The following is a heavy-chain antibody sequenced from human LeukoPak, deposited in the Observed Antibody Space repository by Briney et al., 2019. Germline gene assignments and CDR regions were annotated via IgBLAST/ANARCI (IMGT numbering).Heavy chain of an antibody. CDR2: ISGSGGST. J-gene: IGHJ4*02. CDR3: AKAPPYRFCSSTSCPDYFDY. CDR1: GFTFDDYA. V-gene: IGHV3-23*01. Sequence: GGSLRLSCAASGFTFDDYAMHWVRQAPGKGLEWVSAISGSGGSTYYADSVKGRFTISRDNSKNTLYLQMNSLRAEDTAVYYCAKAPPYRFCSSTSCPDYFDYWGQGTLVTVSS. D-gene: IGHD2-2*01.